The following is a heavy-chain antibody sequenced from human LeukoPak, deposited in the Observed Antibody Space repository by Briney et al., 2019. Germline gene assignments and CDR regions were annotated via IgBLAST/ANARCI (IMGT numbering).Heavy chain of an antibody. V-gene: IGHV4-38-2*02. Sequence: SETLSLTCTVSGYSISSHYCWGWIRQPPGRGLEWIGNICHSGTTFYNPSLKSRVTISVDTSKIQFSLKLSSVTAADTAVYYCARVLQRDYDLWSGPYWYFDLWGRGTLVTVSS. CDR3: ARVLQRDYDLWSGPYWYFDL. J-gene: IGHJ2*01. CDR1: GYSISSHYC. CDR2: ICHSGTT. D-gene: IGHD3-3*01.